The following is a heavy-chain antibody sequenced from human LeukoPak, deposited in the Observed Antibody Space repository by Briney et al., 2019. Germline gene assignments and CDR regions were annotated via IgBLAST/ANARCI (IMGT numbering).Heavy chain of an antibody. CDR3: AKGGIYSSGWDYFDY. CDR2: IRYDGSNK. Sequence: GGSLRLSCAASGFTFSSYGMHWIRQAPGKGLEWVAFIRYDGSNKYYADSVKGRFTISRDNSKNTLYLQMNSLRAEDTAVYYCAKGGIYSSGWDYFDYWGQGTLVTVSS. V-gene: IGHV3-30*02. CDR1: GFTFSSYG. J-gene: IGHJ4*02. D-gene: IGHD6-19*01.